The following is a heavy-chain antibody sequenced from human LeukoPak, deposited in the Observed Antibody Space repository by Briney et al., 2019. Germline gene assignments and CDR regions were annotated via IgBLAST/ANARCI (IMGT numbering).Heavy chain of an antibody. J-gene: IGHJ6*03. Sequence: GASVKVSCKASGGTFSSYAISWVRQAPGQGLEWMGGIIPIFGTANYAQKFQGRVTITADESTSTAYMELSSLRSEDTAVYYCAASKRDITMVRGDYYYMDVWGKGTTVTVSS. CDR2: IIPIFGTA. CDR1: GGTFSSYA. D-gene: IGHD3-10*01. CDR3: AASKRDITMVRGDYYYMDV. V-gene: IGHV1-69*13.